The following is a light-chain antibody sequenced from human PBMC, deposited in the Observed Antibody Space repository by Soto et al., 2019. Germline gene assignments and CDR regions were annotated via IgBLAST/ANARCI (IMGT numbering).Light chain of an antibody. J-gene: IGLJ3*02. CDR2: GNS. Sequence: QSVLTQPPSVSGAPGQRVTISCTGSSSNIGAGYDVHWYQQLPGTAPKLLIYGNSNRPSGVPDRFSGSKSGTSASLAITGLRAEDEGVYYCQSYDSSLSGWVFGGGTKVTVL. CDR3: QSYDSSLSGWV. V-gene: IGLV1-40*01. CDR1: SSNIGAGYD.